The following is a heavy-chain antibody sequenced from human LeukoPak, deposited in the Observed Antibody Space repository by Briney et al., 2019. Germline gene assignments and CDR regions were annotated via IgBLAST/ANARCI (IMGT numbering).Heavy chain of an antibody. V-gene: IGHV4-34*01. CDR1: GGSFSGYY. J-gene: IGHJ4*02. CDR3: ARHDKYYGSGS. D-gene: IGHD3-10*01. CDR2: INHSGST. Sequence: SETLSLTCAVYGGSFSGYYWSWIRQPPGKGLEWIGEINHSGSTNYNPSLKSRVTISVDTSKNQFSLKLSSVTAADTAVYYCARHDKYYGSGSWGQGTLVTVSS.